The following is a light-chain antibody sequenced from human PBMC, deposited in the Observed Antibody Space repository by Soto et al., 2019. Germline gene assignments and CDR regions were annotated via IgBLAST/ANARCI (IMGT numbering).Light chain of an antibody. V-gene: IGKV1-12*01. Sequence: DIQMTQSASSVSSSVGDRVTITCRASQSISSWLAWYQQKPGKAPKLLIYAASSLQSGVPSRFSGSGSGTDFTLTISSLQPEDXATYYXQXXNSFPLTFXGGTKVEIK. CDR1: QSISSW. J-gene: IGKJ4*01. CDR3: QXXNSFPLT. CDR2: AAS.